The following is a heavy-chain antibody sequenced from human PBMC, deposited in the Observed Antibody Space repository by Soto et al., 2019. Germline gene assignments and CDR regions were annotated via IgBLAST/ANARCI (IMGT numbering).Heavy chain of an antibody. J-gene: IGHJ5*02. CDR1: GDSVNSGAHY. V-gene: IGHV4-61*08. CDR3: ARVKRRYGTYSPWFDP. Sequence: QVQLQESGPGLVKPSETLSLTCIVSGDSVNSGAHYWSWIRQSPGTGLEWIGYISSSGTTTYSPSLRSRIIISSDTSRNLFSLRLTSVTAADTAIYYCARVKRRYGTYSPWFDPWGQGTLVTVSS. CDR2: ISSSGTT. D-gene: IGHD1-1*01.